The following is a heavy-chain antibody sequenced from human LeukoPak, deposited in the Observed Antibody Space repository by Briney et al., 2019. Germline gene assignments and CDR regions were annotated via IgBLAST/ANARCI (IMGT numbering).Heavy chain of an antibody. D-gene: IGHD3-16*01. V-gene: IGHV3-23*01. CDR1: GFTFSRCA. Sequence: PGGSLRLSCAASGFTFSRCAMSWVRQAPGKGLEWVSAISDGGDTTYYADSVEGRFTISRDNSRNTVDLEMISLRAEDTALYYCVKEIRGMSLGDYWGQGALVTVSS. CDR3: VKEIRGMSLGDY. J-gene: IGHJ4*02. CDR2: ISDGGDTT.